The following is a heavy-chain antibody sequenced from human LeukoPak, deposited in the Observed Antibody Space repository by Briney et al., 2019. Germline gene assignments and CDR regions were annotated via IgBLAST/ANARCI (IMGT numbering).Heavy chain of an antibody. J-gene: IGHJ6*02. Sequence: GGSLRLSCAASGFXFSDYYISWIRQAPGKGLKWVSYISSSSSSTNYADSVKGRFTIFRDNAKNSLYLQMNSLRAEDTAVYYCARRLMSHYGMDVWGQGTTVTVSS. CDR3: ARRLMSHYGMDV. CDR1: GFXFSDYY. V-gene: IGHV3-11*03. CDR2: ISSSSSST. D-gene: IGHD2-21*01.